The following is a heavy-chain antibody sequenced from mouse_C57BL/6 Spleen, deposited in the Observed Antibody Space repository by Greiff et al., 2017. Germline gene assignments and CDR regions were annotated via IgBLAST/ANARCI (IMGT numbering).Heavy chain of an antibody. V-gene: IGHV1-72*01. CDR3: ASPCGSRNYYAMDD. CDR1: GYTFTSYW. CDR2: IDPNSGGT. Sequence: QVQLQQPGAELVKPGASVKLSCKASGYTFTSYWMHWVKQRPGRGLEWIGRIDPNSGGTKYNEKFKGKATLTVDKPSSTAYMQLRSLTSEDSAVYYCASPCGSRNYYAMDDWGQGTSVTVAS. J-gene: IGHJ4*01. D-gene: IGHD1-1*01.